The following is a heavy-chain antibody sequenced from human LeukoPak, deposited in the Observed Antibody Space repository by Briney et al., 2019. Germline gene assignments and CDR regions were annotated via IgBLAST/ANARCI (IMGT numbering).Heavy chain of an antibody. CDR2: ISSSGSTI. J-gene: IGHJ4*02. CDR1: GFTFSDYY. CDR3: ARDFRQVFSSPPL. Sequence: PGGSLRLSCAASGFTFSDYYMSSIRQAPGKGLEWVSYISSSGSTIYYADSVKGRFTISRDNAKNSLYLQMNSLRAEDTAVYYCARDFRQVFSSPPLWGQGTLVTVSS. V-gene: IGHV3-11*01. D-gene: IGHD6-13*01.